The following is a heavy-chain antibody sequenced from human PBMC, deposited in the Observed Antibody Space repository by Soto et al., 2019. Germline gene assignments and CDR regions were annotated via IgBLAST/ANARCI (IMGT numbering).Heavy chain of an antibody. CDR1: GDSITSYN. V-gene: IGHV4-59*01. J-gene: IGHJ4*02. CDR3: ARHKYSSSWFFDS. D-gene: IGHD6-13*01. CDR2: IYYTGYRGSA. Sequence: SETLSLTCIVTGDSITSYNWSWLRQPPGKGLEWIGFIYYTGYRGSASYNPSLKGRGTISMDTSKNQFSLKVNSLTAADTAMYYCARHKYSSSWFFDSWGQGTQVTVSS.